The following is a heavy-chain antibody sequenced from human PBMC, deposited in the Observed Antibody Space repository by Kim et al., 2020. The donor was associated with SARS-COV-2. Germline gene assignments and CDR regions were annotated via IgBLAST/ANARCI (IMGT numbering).Heavy chain of an antibody. J-gene: IGHJ4*02. Sequence: GESLKISCKGSGYSFTSYWISWVRQMPGKGMEWMGRIDPSDSYTNYSPSFQGHVTISADKSISTAYLQWSSLKASDTAMYYCARQLGTDVDYWGQGTLVTVSS. CDR1: GYSFTSYW. CDR2: IDPSDSYT. D-gene: IGHD1-7*01. V-gene: IGHV5-10-1*01. CDR3: ARQLGTDVDY.